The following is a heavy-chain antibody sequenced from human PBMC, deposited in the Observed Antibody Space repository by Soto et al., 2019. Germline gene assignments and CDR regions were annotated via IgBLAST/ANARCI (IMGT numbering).Heavy chain of an antibody. J-gene: IGHJ4*02. CDR2: IYYRGNA. CDR3: ARLEGLTTISYYFDF. Sequence: PSETLSLTCSVSDDSINSDKYYWGWIRHPPGKGLEWIGSIYYRGNAYYNPSLRTRVTISLDKSKSQFSLKLDSVTAADSAVYFCARLEGLTTISYYFDFWDPGALVTVSS. CDR1: DDSINSDKYY. D-gene: IGHD2-21*02. V-gene: IGHV4-39*01.